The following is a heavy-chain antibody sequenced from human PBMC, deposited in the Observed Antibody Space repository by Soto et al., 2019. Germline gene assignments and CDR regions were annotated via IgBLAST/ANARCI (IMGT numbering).Heavy chain of an antibody. Sequence: QVQLVQSGAEVKKPGASVKVSCKTSGYTFTNYNINWVRKATGQGLEWMGWMNPNSGNTGYAQEFEGSVTMTKNTSITTAYMESSSLVSGDTAVYYCARAEPYSTSSPFDYWGQGTLVTVSS. D-gene: IGHD6-6*01. J-gene: IGHJ4*02. CDR2: MNPNSGNT. CDR1: GYTFTNYN. CDR3: ARAEPYSTSSPFDY. V-gene: IGHV1-8*01.